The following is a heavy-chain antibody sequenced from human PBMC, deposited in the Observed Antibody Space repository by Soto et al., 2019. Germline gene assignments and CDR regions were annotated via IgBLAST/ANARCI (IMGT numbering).Heavy chain of an antibody. V-gene: IGHV3-53*04. CDR2: IYSGGST. Sequence: EVQLVESGGGLVQPGGSLRLSCAASGFTVSSNYMSWVRQAPGKGLEWVSVIYSGGSTYYADSVKGRLTISKHNSKNTLYLQMNSLRAEDTAVYYCARRGQGYFDYWGQGTLVTVSS. CDR3: ARRGQGYFDY. J-gene: IGHJ4*02. CDR1: GFTVSSNY.